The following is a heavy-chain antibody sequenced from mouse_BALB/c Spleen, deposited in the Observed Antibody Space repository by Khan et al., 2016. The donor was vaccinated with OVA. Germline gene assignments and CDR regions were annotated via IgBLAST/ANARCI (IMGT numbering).Heavy chain of an antibody. V-gene: IGHV2-4-1*01. CDR1: GFSLTTYG. CDR2: IWSGGNT. Sequence: QVQLKESGPGLVQPSQNLSITCTVSGFSLTTYGVHWVRQSPGKGLEWLGLIWSGGNTDYNAAFISRLSISQDNYKSQAFFKMNSLQADDTAIYYCARNSYMYDFTYWGQGTLVTVSA. D-gene: IGHD2-14*01. CDR3: ARNSYMYDFTY. J-gene: IGHJ3*01.